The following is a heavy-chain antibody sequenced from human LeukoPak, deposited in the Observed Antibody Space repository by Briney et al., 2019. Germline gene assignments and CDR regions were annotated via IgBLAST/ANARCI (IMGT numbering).Heavy chain of an antibody. CDR3: ARGGSTGWYSFDY. Sequence: PEGSLRLSCAASGFTSSSYEMNWVRQAPGKGLEWVSGINWNGGSTGYADSVKGRFTISRDNAKNSLYLRMNSLRAEDTALYYCARGGSTGWYSFDYWGQGTLVTVSS. J-gene: IGHJ4*02. V-gene: IGHV3-20*04. D-gene: IGHD6-19*01. CDR1: GFTSSSYE. CDR2: INWNGGST.